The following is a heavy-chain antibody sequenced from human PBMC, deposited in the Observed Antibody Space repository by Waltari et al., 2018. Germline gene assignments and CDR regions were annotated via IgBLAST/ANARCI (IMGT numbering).Heavy chain of an antibody. Sequence: QVQLQESGPGLVKPSQTLSLTCTVPGGPISSGSYYWSWTRQPAGKVLEWIGHIYTSGSTNYNPSLKSRVTISVDTSKNQFSLKLSSVTAADTAVYYCARSGVAVAGSIKWGQGTLVTVSS. D-gene: IGHD6-19*01. CDR3: ARSGVAVAGSIK. V-gene: IGHV4-61*09. CDR1: GGPISSGSYY. CDR2: IYTSGST. J-gene: IGHJ4*02.